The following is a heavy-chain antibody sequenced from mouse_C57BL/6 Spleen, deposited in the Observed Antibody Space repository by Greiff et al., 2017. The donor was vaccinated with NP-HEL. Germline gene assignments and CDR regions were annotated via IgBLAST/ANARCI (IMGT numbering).Heavy chain of an antibody. J-gene: IGHJ1*03. CDR1: GYTFTSYW. Sequence: QVQLQQPGAELVRPGSSVKLSCKASGYTFTSYWMHWVKQRPIQGLEWIGNIDPSDSETHYNQKFKDKATLTVDKSSSTAYMQLSSLTSEDSAVYYCARGGGTDWYFDVWGTGTTVTVSS. D-gene: IGHD3-3*01. CDR3: ARGGGTDWYFDV. CDR2: IDPSDSET. V-gene: IGHV1-52*01.